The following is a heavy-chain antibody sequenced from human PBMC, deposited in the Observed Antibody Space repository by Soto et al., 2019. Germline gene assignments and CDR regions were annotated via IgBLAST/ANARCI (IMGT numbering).Heavy chain of an antibody. CDR2: VYDSGST. Sequence: KASETLSLTCIVSAGSISGYFWSWIRQPPGKGLEWIAFVYDSGSTNYNPSLKSRVTVSVDTSNNQFSLKLISVTAADTAVYYCARGWSSSWPYWGQGTLVTVSS. J-gene: IGHJ4*02. CDR1: AGSISGYF. CDR3: ARGWSSSWPY. D-gene: IGHD6-13*01. V-gene: IGHV4-59*03.